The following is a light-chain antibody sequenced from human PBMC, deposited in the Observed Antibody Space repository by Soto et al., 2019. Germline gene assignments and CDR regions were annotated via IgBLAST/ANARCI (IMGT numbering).Light chain of an antibody. J-gene: IGLJ2*01. Sequence: QSALTQPASVSGSPGQSITISCTGTSSDVGAYGDVSWYQQHPGKAPKLIISDVSYRPSGVSNLFSGSKSGTAASLTISGLQADEDAYYYWSSDTTSSTVVFGGGTKLTVL. CDR1: SSDVGAYGD. CDR2: DVS. V-gene: IGLV2-14*03. CDR3: SSDTTSSTVV.